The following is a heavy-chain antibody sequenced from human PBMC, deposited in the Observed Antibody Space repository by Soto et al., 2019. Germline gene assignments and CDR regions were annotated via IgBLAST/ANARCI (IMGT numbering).Heavy chain of an antibody. J-gene: IGHJ4*02. D-gene: IGHD2-15*01. CDR3: ARTKSSAGTCYSWSLDY. V-gene: IGHV4-31*03. CDR2: RYYSEST. Sequence: TSETLSLTCTVSGGSITTGGYYWSWIRQLPGKGLEWIGHRYYSESTYYNPSLKSRVSISLDTSKNQFSLKLSFVTAADTAMYYCARTKSSAGTCYSWSLDYWGQGTPVTVSS. CDR1: GGSITTGGYY.